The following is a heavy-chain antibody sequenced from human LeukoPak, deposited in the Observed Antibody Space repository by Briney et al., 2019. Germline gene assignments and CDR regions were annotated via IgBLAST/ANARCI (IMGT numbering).Heavy chain of an antibody. CDR1: GFTFSSYS. J-gene: IGHJ4*02. D-gene: IGHD3-3*01. CDR3: ARDSRTIFGVVIISPTPNFDY. CDR2: ISSSSSYI. V-gene: IGHV3-21*01. Sequence: GGSLRLSCAASGFTFSSYSMTWVRQAPGKGLEWASSISSSSSYIYYADSVKGRFTISRDNAKNSLYLQMNSLRAEDTAVYYCARDSRTIFGVVIISPTPNFDYWGQGTLVTVSS.